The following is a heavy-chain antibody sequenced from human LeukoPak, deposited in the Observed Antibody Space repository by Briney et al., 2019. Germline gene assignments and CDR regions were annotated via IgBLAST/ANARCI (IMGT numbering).Heavy chain of an antibody. CDR1: GYTFTSYD. J-gene: IGHJ4*02. CDR2: INPSGGST. CDR3: ANRGDCSSTSCDLFDY. Sequence: ASVKVSCKASGYTFTSYDIHWVRQAPGQGLEWMGIINPSGGSTSYAQKFQGRVTMTRDTSTSTVYMELSSLRSEDTAVYYCANRGDCSSTSCDLFDYWGQGTLVTVSS. D-gene: IGHD2-2*01. V-gene: IGHV1-46*01.